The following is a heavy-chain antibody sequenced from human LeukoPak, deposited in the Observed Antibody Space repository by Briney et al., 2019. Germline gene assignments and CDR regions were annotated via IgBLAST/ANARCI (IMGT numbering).Heavy chain of an antibody. J-gene: IGHJ3*02. CDR1: GFTFSSYW. CDR2: IKQDGSEK. V-gene: IGHV3-7*01. CDR3: AREGAAGDIQLYAFDI. Sequence: GGSLRLSCAASGFTFSSYWMSWVRQAPGKGLEWVANIKQDGSEKYYVDSVKGRFTISRDNAKNSLYLQMNSLRAEDTTVYYCAREGAAGDIQLYAFDIWGQGTMVTVSS. D-gene: IGHD5-18*01.